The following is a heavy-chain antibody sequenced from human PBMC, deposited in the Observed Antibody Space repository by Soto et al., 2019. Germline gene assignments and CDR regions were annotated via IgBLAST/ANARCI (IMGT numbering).Heavy chain of an antibody. CDR1: GYTFSDFG. CDR3: AREYCSGGSCYGVEY. V-gene: IGHV1-18*01. D-gene: IGHD2-15*01. Sequence: ASVKVSCKASGYTFSDFGISWVRQAPGQGLEWMGWISPYNGDTKYTQKLQGRVTMTTDTSTGTAYMELRSLRSDDTAVYYCAREYCSGGSCYGVEYWGQGTLVTLSS. J-gene: IGHJ4*02. CDR2: ISPYNGDT.